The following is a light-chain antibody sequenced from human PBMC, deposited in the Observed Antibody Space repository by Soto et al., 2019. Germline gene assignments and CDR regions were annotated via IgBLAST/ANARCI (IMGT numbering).Light chain of an antibody. J-gene: IGLJ3*02. V-gene: IGLV2-14*01. CDR2: GVN. Sequence: QSALTQPASVSGSPGQSITISCTGTSSDVGSHSFVSWHQQHPGKAPKFLIYGVNNRPSGVSNRFSGSKSGNTASLAISGPQAEDWGGYYWRSYTSTNTWVFGGGANVTVL. CDR1: SSDVGSHSF. CDR3: RSYTSTNTWV.